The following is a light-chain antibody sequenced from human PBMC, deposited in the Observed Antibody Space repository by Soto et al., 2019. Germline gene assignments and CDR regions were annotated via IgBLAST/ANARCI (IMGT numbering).Light chain of an antibody. Sequence: QSVLTQPASVSGSPGQSITISCTGTSSDVGGYNYVSWFQQHPGKAPKLMISEVRNRPSGVSNRFSGSKSGNTASLTISGLQAEDEADYYCISYTSSSTWVFGGGTKVTVL. J-gene: IGLJ3*02. CDR2: EVR. CDR1: SSDVGGYNY. V-gene: IGLV2-14*01. CDR3: ISYTSSSTWV.